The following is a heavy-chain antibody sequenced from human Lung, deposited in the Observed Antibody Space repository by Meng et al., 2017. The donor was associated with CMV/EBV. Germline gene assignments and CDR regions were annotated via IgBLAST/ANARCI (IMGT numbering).Heavy chain of an antibody. CDR3: AREMATIYWWGNAMDV. Sequence: SXTXSLXCTVPDSSISSGHYWGWIRQPPGKGLEWIGSVSHSGSPYYNPSLMRRATTSFDTSKNQFSLKLRSVTAADTAVYYCAREMATIYWWGNAMDVWGQGPTVTVSS. J-gene: IGHJ6*02. D-gene: IGHD5-24*01. V-gene: IGHV4-38-2*02. CDR1: DSSISSGHY. CDR2: VSHSGSP.